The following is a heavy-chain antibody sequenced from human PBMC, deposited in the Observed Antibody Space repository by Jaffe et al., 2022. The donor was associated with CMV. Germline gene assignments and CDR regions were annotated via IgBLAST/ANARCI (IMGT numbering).Heavy chain of an antibody. CDR1: GGSISSSSYY. V-gene: IGHV4-39*02. D-gene: IGHD3-10*01. Sequence: QLQLQESGPGLVKPSETLSLTCTVSGGSISSSSYYWGWIRQPPGKGLEWIGSIYYSGSTYYNPSLKSRVTISVDTSKNQFSLKLSSVTAADTAVYYCARDQGAYGYFDYWGQGTLVTVSS. CDR3: ARDQGAYGYFDY. J-gene: IGHJ4*02. CDR2: IYYSGST.